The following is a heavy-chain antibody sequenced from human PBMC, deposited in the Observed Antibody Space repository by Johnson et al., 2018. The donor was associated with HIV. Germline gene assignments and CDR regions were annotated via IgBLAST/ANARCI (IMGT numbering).Heavy chain of an antibody. CDR1: EFTFSNYA. CDR3: ARDSGLRAFDV. V-gene: IGHV3-23*04. CDR2: INWNGGST. J-gene: IGHJ3*01. Sequence: EVQLVESGGGLVQPGGSLRLSCAASEFTFSNYAMSWVRQAPGKGLEWVSGINWNGGSTGYADSVKGRFTISRDNSKNTLYLQMNSLRAEDTALYYCARDSGLRAFDVWGQGTLVTVSS. D-gene: IGHD3-10*01.